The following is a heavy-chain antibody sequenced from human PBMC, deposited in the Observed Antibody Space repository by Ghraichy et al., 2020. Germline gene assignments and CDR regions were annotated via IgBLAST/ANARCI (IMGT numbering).Heavy chain of an antibody. V-gene: IGHV3-48*02. CDR1: EFIFSSYS. Sequence: GGSLRLSCAASEFIFSSYSMNWVRQAPGKGLEWLAYISLSGHTIYYADSVRGRFTISRDDAKESLYLQMNGLRDDDTAVYYCARDRFLEWSPVGDYGGQGTLVTVSS. J-gene: IGHJ4*02. D-gene: IGHD3-3*01. CDR3: ARDRFLEWSPVGDY. CDR2: ISLSGHTI.